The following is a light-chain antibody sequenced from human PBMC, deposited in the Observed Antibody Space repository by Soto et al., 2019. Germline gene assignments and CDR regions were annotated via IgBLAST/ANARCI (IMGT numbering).Light chain of an antibody. CDR1: QSISTW. CDR2: KAS. CDR3: QQYNTYST. J-gene: IGKJ1*01. Sequence: IPMTQSPSTLSASVGDRVTITCRASQSISTWLTWYQQKPGRAPKVLIYKASSLQSGVPSRFSGSGSGTEFTLTISSLQPDDFATYYCQQYNTYSTFGQGTKVDIK. V-gene: IGKV1-5*03.